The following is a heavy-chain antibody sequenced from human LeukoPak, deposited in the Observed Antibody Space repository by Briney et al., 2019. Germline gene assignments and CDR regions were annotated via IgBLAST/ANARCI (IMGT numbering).Heavy chain of an antibody. Sequence: SETLSLTCTVSGGSINSCYWDWIRQPPGKGLEWIGYIYYSGNTNYNPSLKSRVTISVDTSKNQFSLQLNSVTAADTAVYYCARGHCSGGTCYSRTFDFWGQGTLVTVSS. V-gene: IGHV4-59*01. J-gene: IGHJ4*02. D-gene: IGHD2-15*01. CDR3: ARGHCSGGTCYSRTFDF. CDR1: GGSINSCY. CDR2: IYYSGNT.